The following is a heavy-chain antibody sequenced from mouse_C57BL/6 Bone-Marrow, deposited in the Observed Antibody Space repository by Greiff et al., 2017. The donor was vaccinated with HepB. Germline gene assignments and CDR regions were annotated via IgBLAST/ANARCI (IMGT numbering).Heavy chain of an antibody. J-gene: IGHJ2*01. V-gene: IGHV1-74*01. CDR2: IHPSDSDT. Sequence: QVQLKQPGAELVKPGASVKVSCKASGYTFTSYWMHWVKQRPGQGLEWIGRIHPSDSDTNYNQKFKGKATLTVDKSSSTAYMQLSSLTSEASAVYYCAMGGRSYYFDYWGQGTTLTVSS. CDR1: GYTFTSYW. D-gene: IGHD1-1*01. CDR3: AMGGRSYYFDY.